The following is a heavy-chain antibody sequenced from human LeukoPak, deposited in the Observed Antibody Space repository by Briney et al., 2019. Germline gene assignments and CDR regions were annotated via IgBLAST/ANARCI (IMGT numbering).Heavy chain of an antibody. CDR3: ARAGLLWFGESPYYYYYMDV. J-gene: IGHJ6*03. V-gene: IGHV1-2*02. D-gene: IGHD3-10*01. CDR2: INPNSGGT. CDR1: GYTFTGYY. Sequence: GASVKVSCKASGYTFTGYYMHWVRQAPGQGLEWMGWINPNSGGTNYAQKFQGRVTMTRDTSISTAYMELSRLRSDDTAVYYCARAGLLWFGESPYYYYYMDVWGKGTTVTVSS.